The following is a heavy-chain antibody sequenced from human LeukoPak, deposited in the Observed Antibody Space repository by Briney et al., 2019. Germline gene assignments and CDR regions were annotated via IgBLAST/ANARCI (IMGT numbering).Heavy chain of an antibody. CDR2: MSPNSGKI. V-gene: IGHV1-8*01. Sequence: ASVKVSCKASGYTFTSYDINWVRQATGQGLEWMGWMSPNSGKIGYAQKFQDRVTMTRDTSISTAYVELSSLRFEDTAVYYCVRTPPNWGADYWGRGTLVTVSS. CDR1: GYTFTSYD. CDR3: VRTPPNWGADY. J-gene: IGHJ4*02. D-gene: IGHD7-27*01.